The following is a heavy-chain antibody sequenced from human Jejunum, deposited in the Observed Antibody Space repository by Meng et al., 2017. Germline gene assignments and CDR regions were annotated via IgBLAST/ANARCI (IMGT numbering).Heavy chain of an antibody. Sequence: LLQESGPGLVKPSGTLPPPCAASGDSISIDNWWSWVRQPPGKGPEWIGDIFRTGTSNYSPSLRSRVAIYMDKSKNQFSLSLNSVTAADTAVYYCARKGGTYSTGHFPHFDYWGQGTLVTVSS. CDR2: IFRTGTS. CDR1: GDSISIDNW. V-gene: IGHV4-4*02. CDR3: ARKGGTYSTGHFPHFDY. J-gene: IGHJ4*02. D-gene: IGHD6-19*01.